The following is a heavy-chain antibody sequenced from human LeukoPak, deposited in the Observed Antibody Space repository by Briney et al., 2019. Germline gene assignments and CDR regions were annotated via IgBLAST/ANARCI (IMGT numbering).Heavy chain of an antibody. CDR3: VKGYSSSWSGYFDS. CDR1: GFIFDDYG. D-gene: IGHD5-18*01. J-gene: IGHJ4*02. V-gene: IGHV3-9*01. Sequence: GGSLRLSCEASGFIFDDYGMYWVRHPPGKGLEWVSGITWDGYKIDYVDSVKGRFTISRDNARNSLFLQMNRVRVEDTAFYYCVKGYSSSWSGYFDSWGQGTLVTVAS. CDR2: ITWDGYKI.